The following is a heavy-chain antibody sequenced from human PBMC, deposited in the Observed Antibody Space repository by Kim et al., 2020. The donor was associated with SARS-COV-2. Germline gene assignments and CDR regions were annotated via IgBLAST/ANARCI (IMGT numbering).Heavy chain of an antibody. CDR3: ARDHYGSGSYYNENY. J-gene: IGHJ4*02. V-gene: IGHV3-30*04. CDR2: ISYDGSNK. D-gene: IGHD3-10*01. Sequence: GGSLRLSCAASGFTFSSYAMHWVRQAPGKGLEWVAVISYDGSNKYYADSVKGRFTISRDNSKNTLYLQMNSLRAEDTAVYYCARDHYGSGSYYNENYWGQGTLVTVSS. CDR1: GFTFSSYA.